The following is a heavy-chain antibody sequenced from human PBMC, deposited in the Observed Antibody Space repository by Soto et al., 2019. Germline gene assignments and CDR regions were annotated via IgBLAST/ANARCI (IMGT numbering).Heavy chain of an antibody. V-gene: IGHV3-33*01. J-gene: IGHJ4*02. CDR2: IWYDGSNK. Sequence: GGSLRLSCAASGFTFSSYGMHWVRQAPGTGLEWVAVIWYDGSNKYYADSVKGRFTISRDNSKNTLYLQMNSLRAEDTAVYYCARDRSRYSSGWYWDYWGQGTLVTVSS. CDR1: GFTFSSYG. D-gene: IGHD6-19*01. CDR3: ARDRSRYSSGWYWDY.